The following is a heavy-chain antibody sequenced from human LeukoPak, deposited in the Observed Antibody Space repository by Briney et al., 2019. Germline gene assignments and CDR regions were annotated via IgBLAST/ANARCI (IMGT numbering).Heavy chain of an antibody. V-gene: IGHV1-3*01. CDR1: GFTFINYA. CDR2: IDAGNGNT. Sequence: ASVKVSCKASGFTFINYAIHWVRQAPGQGLVWMGWIDAGNGNTKYSQKFQGRVSITRDTSASTAYMELSSLKSEDTAVYYCARLYYHDNSGYPFGVFDYWGQGTLVTVSS. J-gene: IGHJ4*02. CDR3: ARLYYHDNSGYPFGVFDY. D-gene: IGHD3-22*01.